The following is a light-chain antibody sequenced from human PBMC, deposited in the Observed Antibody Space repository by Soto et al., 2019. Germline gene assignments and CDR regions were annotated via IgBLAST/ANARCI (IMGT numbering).Light chain of an antibody. CDR3: AAWDDSLSAWV. CDR1: SSNIGAGYD. J-gene: IGLJ3*02. V-gene: IGLV1-40*01. Sequence: QSVLTQPPSVSGAPGQRVTISCTGSSSNIGAGYDVHWYQQRPGTAPKLLIYGNKNRPSGVPDRFSGSKSGTSASLAISGLRSEDEADYYCAAWDDSLSAWVFGGGTKLTVL. CDR2: GNK.